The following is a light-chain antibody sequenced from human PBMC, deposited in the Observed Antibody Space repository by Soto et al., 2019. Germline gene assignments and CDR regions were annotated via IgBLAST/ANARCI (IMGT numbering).Light chain of an antibody. J-gene: IGLJ3*02. CDR3: SSYARRNTLL. Sequence: QSALTQPPSASGSPGQSVTISCSGTSNDIGDYDYVSWYQQHPGKAPKLIIYEVTKRPSGVPDRFSGSKSGNSASLTVSGLQSDHEAVYFCSSYARRNTLLFGGGTKLTVL. V-gene: IGLV2-8*01. CDR2: EVT. CDR1: SNDIGDYDY.